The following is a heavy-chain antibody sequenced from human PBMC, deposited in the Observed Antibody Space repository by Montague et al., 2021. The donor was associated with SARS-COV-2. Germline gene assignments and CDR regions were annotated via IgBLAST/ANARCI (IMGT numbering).Heavy chain of an antibody. J-gene: IGHJ5*02. CDR3: ARDAYYFGPGREKHGAFDP. CDR2: VYYNGDT. CDR1: GGSTASHY. D-gene: IGHD2/OR15-2a*01. V-gene: IGHV4-59*11. Sequence: SETLSLTCTVSGGSTASHYWNWIRQSPGKRPEWIGYVYYNGDTKYNPSLQSRVTMSMDTSKQEFSMRLISVTAADTAVYYCARDAYYFGPGREKHGAFDPWGQGMLVTVSS.